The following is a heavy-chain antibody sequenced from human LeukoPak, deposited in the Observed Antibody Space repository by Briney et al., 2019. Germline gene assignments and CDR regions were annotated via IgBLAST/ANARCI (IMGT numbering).Heavy chain of an antibody. Sequence: ASVKVSCKASGYVFTDYYMHWVRQAPGQGLEWMGWINPNSGGTKYAQKFQGRVTMTRDTSISTAYMELSRLRSDDTRVYYCARERSWTYFSRFDPWGQGTLVTVSS. CDR2: INPNSGGT. V-gene: IGHV1-2*02. J-gene: IGHJ5*02. CDR3: ARERSWTYFSRFDP. CDR1: GYVFTDYY. D-gene: IGHD2/OR15-2a*01.